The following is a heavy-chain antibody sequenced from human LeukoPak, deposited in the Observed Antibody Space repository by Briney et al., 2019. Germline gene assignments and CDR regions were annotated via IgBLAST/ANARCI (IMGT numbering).Heavy chain of an antibody. V-gene: IGHV3-48*03. CDR1: GFTFSSYE. CDR2: ISSSGSTI. D-gene: IGHD5-24*01. Sequence: GGSLRLSCAASGFTFSSYEMNWVRQAPGKGLEWISYISSSGSTIHYADSVKGRFTISRDNAKNSLHLQMNSLRAEDTALYYCARVKELDGYKEIDFWGQGTLVTVSS. J-gene: IGHJ4*02. CDR3: ARVKELDGYKEIDF.